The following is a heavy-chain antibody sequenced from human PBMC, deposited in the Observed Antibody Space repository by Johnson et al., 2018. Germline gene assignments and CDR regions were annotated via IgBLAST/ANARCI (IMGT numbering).Heavy chain of an antibody. V-gene: IGHV3-48*01. J-gene: IGHJ6*03. CDR3: ARDKVAGHYYYMDV. CDR2: SSYGGAI. CDR1: GFNFHSYS. Sequence: EVQLVETGGGLVQPGGSLRLSCAASGFNFHSYSMNWVRQAPGKGMEWVSWSSYGGAIYYADSGKGRFTISRDNARNSLYLQMNRLRAEDTAVYYCARDKVAGHYYYMDVWGKGTTVTVSS. D-gene: IGHD6-19*01.